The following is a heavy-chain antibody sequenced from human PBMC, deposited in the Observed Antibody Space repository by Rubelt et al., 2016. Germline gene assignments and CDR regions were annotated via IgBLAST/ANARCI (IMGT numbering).Heavy chain of an antibody. CDR1: GGSISSGGYY. V-gene: IGHV4-31*03. CDR3: ARDITMVRGVIIGKDWFDP. J-gene: IGHJ5*02. D-gene: IGHD3-10*01. Sequence: TLSLTCTASGGSISSGGYYWSWIRQHPGKGLEWIGYIYYSGSTYYNPSLKSRVTISVDTSKNQFSLKLSSVTAADTAVYYCARDITMVRGVIIGKDWFDPWGQGTLVTVSS. CDR2: IYYSGST.